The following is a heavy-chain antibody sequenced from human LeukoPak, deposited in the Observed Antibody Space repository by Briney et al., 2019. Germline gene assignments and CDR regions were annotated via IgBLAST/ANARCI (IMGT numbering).Heavy chain of an antibody. D-gene: IGHD5-12*01. CDR3: ARSDLGLDYFDY. CDR2: INAGNGNT. V-gene: IGHV1-3*01. CDR1: GYTFTSYA. Sequence: ASVKISCKASGYTFTSYAMHWVRQAPGQRLEWMGWINAGNGNTKYSQKFQGRVTITRDTSASTAYMELSSLRSEDTAVYYCARSDLGLDYFDYWGQGTLVTVSS. J-gene: IGHJ4*02.